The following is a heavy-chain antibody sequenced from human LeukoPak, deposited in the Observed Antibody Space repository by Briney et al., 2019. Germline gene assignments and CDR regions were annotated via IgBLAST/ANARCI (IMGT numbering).Heavy chain of an antibody. J-gene: IGHJ2*01. CDR2: VYYSGAT. CDR1: GGPISNYY. D-gene: IGHD3-22*01. CDR3: ARLNLRYFESSDFPYWYFTL. V-gene: IGHV4-59*08. Sequence: PSETLSLTCTVSGGPISNYYWSWIRQPPGKGLQWIGYVYYSGATKYNPSLKSRVSMSVDASKKQFSLRLSSVTATDTAVYYCARLNLRYFESSDFPYWYFTLWGRGTLVTVSS.